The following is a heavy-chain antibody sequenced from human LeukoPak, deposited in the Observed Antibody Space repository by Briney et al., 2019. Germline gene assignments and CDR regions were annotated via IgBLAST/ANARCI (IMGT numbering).Heavy chain of an antibody. D-gene: IGHD3-10*01. CDR1: GFTFGSYW. V-gene: IGHV3-74*01. Sequence: GGSLRLSCAASGFTFGSYWMHWVRQAPGKGLVWVSRINSDGSSTSYADSVKGRFTISRDNAKNTLYLQMNSLRAEDTAVYYCARDWAMVRGVIDVWGQGTTVTVSS. CDR3: ARDWAMVRGVIDV. CDR2: INSDGSST. J-gene: IGHJ6*02.